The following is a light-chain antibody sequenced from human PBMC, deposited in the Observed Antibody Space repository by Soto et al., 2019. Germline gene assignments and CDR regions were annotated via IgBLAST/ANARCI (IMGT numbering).Light chain of an antibody. V-gene: IGLV3-21*02. CDR3: QVWDSSSDHVV. CDR2: DDS. Sequence: SYELTQPPSVSVAPGQTARITCGGNNIGSKSVHWYQQKPGQAPVLVVYDDSDLPSGIPERFSGSNSGNTATLTISRVEAGAEADYYCQVWDSSSDHVVFGGGTKVTVL. CDR1: NIGSKS. J-gene: IGLJ2*01.